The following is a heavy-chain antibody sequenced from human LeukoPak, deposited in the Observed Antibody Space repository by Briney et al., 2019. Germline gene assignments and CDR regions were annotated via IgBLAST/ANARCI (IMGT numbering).Heavy chain of an antibody. CDR1: GFTFSSYA. V-gene: IGHV3-66*01. CDR2: IYSGGST. CDR3: ARDARSNYYYGSRRYYFDY. J-gene: IGHJ4*02. D-gene: IGHD3-10*01. Sequence: GGSLRLSCAASGFTFSSYAMSWVRQAPGKGLEWVSVIYSGGSTYYADSVKGRFTISRDNSKNTLYLQMNSLRAEDTAVYYCARDARSNYYYGSRRYYFDYWGQGTLVTVSS.